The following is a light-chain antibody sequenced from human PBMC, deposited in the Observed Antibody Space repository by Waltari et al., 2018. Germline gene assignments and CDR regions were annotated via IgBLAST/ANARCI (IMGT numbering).Light chain of an antibody. J-gene: IGKJ4*01. CDR2: HAS. V-gene: IGKV3-11*01. Sequence: LTQHPATQTKTTALRATSTCSASQSVSTFLAWYQQKPGQAPRLLIYHASNRATGIPARFSGRGSGTNFTLTISSLEPEDFAVYYCQQRANWPPLSFGGGTRVEIK. CDR1: QSVSTF. CDR3: QQRANWPPLS.